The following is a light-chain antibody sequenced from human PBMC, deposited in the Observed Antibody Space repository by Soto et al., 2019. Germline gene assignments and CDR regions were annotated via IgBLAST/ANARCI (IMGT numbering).Light chain of an antibody. J-gene: IGKJ4*01. V-gene: IGKV3-20*01. Sequence: DIVMTQSPDSLAVSPGERATLSCRASQSFISSYLAWFQQKPGQAPRLLIYAASSRATGIPDRFSGSWSGSDFNLTISRLETEDFAVYECQQYAGSPLTFGGGTKVDIK. CDR2: AAS. CDR1: QSFISSY. CDR3: QQYAGSPLT.